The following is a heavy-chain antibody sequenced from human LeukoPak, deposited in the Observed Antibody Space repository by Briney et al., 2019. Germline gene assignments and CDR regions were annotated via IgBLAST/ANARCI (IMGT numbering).Heavy chain of an antibody. CDR3: ARSGRRDAFDI. V-gene: IGHV4-39*01. D-gene: IGHD5-12*01. CDR2: IYYSGST. Sequence: PSGTLSLTCTVSGGSISSSSYYWGWIRQPPGKGLEWIGSIYYSGSTYYNPSLKSRVTISVDTSKNQFSLKLSSVTAADTAVYYCARSGRRDAFDIWGQGTMVTVSS. CDR1: GGSISSSSYY. J-gene: IGHJ3*02.